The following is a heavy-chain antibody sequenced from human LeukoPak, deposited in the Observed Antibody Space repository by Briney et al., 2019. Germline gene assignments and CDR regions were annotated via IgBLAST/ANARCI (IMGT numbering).Heavy chain of an antibody. J-gene: IGHJ4*02. CDR3: ANSVGVVLLYY. V-gene: IGHV4-34*01. Sequence: SETLSLTCAVYGGSFSGYYWSWIRQPPGKGLEWIGEINHSGSTNYNPSLKSRVTISVDTSKNQFALRLSSVTAADTAVYYCANSVGVVLLYYWGQGTLVTVSS. D-gene: IGHD2-21*01. CDR2: INHSGST. CDR1: GGSFSGYY.